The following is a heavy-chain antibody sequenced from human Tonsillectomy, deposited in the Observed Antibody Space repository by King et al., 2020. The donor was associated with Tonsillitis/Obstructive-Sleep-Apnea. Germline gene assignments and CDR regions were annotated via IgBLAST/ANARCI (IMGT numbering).Heavy chain of an antibody. CDR1: VGTFSSYA. CDR2: DIPLFGTV. V-gene: IGHV1-69*12. CDR3: ARDPEWVGRLYYFDY. J-gene: IGHJ4*02. Sequence: QLVQSGAEVKKPGSSVKVSCKASVGTFSSYAISWVRQAPVKGLEWMGGDIPLFGTVKHAQKFQGRVTITADEATRTAYMELSSLRSEETAVYYCARDPEWVGRLYYFDYWGQGTLVTVSS. D-gene: IGHD1-26*01.